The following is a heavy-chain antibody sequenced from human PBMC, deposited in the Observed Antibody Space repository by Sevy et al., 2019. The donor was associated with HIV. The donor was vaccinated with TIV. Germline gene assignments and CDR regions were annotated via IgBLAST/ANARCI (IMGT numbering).Heavy chain of an antibody. Sequence: GGSLRLSCTASGFTFGTYWMHWVRQAPGKGLEWVANIKQAESEKYYVASVKGRFTISRDNAKNSLYLQMNSLRPGDTAVYYCARGNSRSSDYWGQGTLVTVSS. CDR3: ARGNSRSSDY. V-gene: IGHV3-7*04. D-gene: IGHD1-26*01. J-gene: IGHJ4*02. CDR1: GFTFGTYW. CDR2: IKQAESEK.